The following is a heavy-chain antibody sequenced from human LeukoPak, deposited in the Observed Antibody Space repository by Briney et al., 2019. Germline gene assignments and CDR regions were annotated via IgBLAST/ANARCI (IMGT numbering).Heavy chain of an antibody. CDR2: ISGGGGST. Sequence: GGSLRLSCEASGVTFSSYVMSWVRQAPGKGLEWVSAISGGGGSTYYADSVKGRLTISRDNSKNTLYLQMERLTAEDTAVYFCARLPAAINGYFDPWGQGTLVTVSS. CDR1: GVTFSSYV. J-gene: IGHJ5*02. D-gene: IGHD2-2*01. CDR3: ARLPAAINGYFDP. V-gene: IGHV3-23*01.